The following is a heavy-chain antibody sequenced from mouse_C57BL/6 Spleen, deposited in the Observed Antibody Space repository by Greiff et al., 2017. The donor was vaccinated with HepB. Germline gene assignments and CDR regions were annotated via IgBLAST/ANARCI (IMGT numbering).Heavy chain of an antibody. D-gene: IGHD1-1*01. V-gene: IGHV14-4*01. J-gene: IGHJ2*01. CDR1: GFNIKDDY. CDR3: TTLGYYGSSYGHY. Sequence: VQLQQSGAELVRPGASVKLSCTASGFNIKDDYMHWVKQRPEQGLEWIGWIDPENGDTEYASKFQGKATITADTSSNTAYLQLSSLTSEDTAVYYCTTLGYYGSSYGHYWGQGTTLTVSS. CDR2: IDPENGDT.